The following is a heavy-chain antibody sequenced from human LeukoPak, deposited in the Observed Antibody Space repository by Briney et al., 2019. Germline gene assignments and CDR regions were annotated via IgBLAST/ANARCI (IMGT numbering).Heavy chain of an antibody. D-gene: IGHD6-13*01. Sequence: GRSLRLSCAASGFTFSSYGMHWVRQAPGKGLEWVAVIWYDGSNKYYADSVKGRFTISRDNSKNTLYLQMNSLRAEDTAVYYCASSIAAAWYYDYWGQGTLVTVSS. J-gene: IGHJ4*02. CDR1: GFTFSSYG. CDR3: ASSIAAAWYYDY. CDR2: IWYDGSNK. V-gene: IGHV3-33*01.